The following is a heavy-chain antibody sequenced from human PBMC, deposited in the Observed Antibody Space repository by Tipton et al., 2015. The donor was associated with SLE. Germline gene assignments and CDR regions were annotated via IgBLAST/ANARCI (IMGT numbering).Heavy chain of an antibody. CDR1: GFTLTYAS. CDR2: IETKADGGTT. Sequence: SLRLSCAASGFTLTYASMNWVRQAPGKGLEWVGRIETKADGGTTDYAAPVKGRFTISRDDSKNMVYLQMSSLKTEDTAVYYCITVLRANWFDPWGQGTLVTVSS. J-gene: IGHJ5*02. V-gene: IGHV3-15*04. CDR3: ITVLRANWFDP.